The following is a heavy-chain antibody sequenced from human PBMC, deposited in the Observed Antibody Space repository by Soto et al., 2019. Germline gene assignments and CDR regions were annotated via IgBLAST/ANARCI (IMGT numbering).Heavy chain of an antibody. J-gene: IGHJ4*02. CDR3: ATGRAHYLDN. CDR1: GGSISSDYYY. V-gene: IGHV4-30-4*01. Sequence: HVQLQESGPGLVKPSQTLSLTCTVSGGSISSDYYYWSWIRQPPGKGLEWLAFIYYTGSTYYNPYNKCRLTISKDTSKNQISQSLRSVNAADTAVYYCATGRAHYLDNLGQGTLVTGTS. CDR2: IYYTGST.